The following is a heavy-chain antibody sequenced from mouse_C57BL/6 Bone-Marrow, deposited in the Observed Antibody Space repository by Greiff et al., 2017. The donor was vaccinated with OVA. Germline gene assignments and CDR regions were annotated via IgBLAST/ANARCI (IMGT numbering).Heavy chain of an antibody. Sequence: QVQLKQSGAELVRPGTSVKMSCKASGYTFTNYWIGWAKQRPGHGLEWIGDIYPGGGYTNYNEKFKGKATLTADKSSSTAYMQFSSLTSEDSAIYYCARLVWLLRSYYFDYWGQGTTLTVSS. V-gene: IGHV1-63*01. CDR2: IYPGGGYT. CDR3: ARLVWLLRSYYFDY. D-gene: IGHD1-1*01. J-gene: IGHJ2*01. CDR1: GYTFTNYW.